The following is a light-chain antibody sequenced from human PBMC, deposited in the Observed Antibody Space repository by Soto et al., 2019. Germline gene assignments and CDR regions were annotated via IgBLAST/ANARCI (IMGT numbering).Light chain of an antibody. Sequence: EIVLTHSPGTLSLSPWEIATLSCRASQSVSSDLAWYHQKPGQAPRLLIYGASTRATGIPARFSGSGSGTEFTLTINSLQSEDFAVYYCQQYNNWPRTFGQGTKVDIK. CDR1: QSVSSD. V-gene: IGKV3-15*01. CDR3: QQYNNWPRT. CDR2: GAS. J-gene: IGKJ1*01.